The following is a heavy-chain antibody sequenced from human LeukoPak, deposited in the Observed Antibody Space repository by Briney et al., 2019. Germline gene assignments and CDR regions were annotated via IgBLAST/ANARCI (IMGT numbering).Heavy chain of an antibody. V-gene: IGHV4-34*01. D-gene: IGHD5-18*01. CDR1: GGSFSGYY. Sequence: SETLSLTCAVYGGSFSGYYWSWIRQPPGKGLEWIGEINHSGSTNYNPSLKSRVTISVDTSKNQFSLKLSSVTAADTAVYYCARGRTSDTAMVTLEDYFGLWGQGTLGTLPS. CDR2: INHSGST. J-gene: IGHJ4*02. CDR3: ARGRTSDTAMVTLEDYFGL.